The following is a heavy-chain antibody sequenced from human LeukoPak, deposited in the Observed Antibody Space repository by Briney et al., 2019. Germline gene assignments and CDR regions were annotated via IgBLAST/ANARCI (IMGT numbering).Heavy chain of an antibody. CDR1: GFTFDDYA. V-gene: IGHV3-9*01. Sequence: SLRLSCAASGFTFDDYAMHWVRQAPGKGLEWVSGISWNSGSIGYADSVKGRFTISRDNSKNTLYLQMNSLRAEDTAVYYCAKSITIFGVVINPFDYWGQGTLVTVSS. CDR3: AKSITIFGVVINPFDY. D-gene: IGHD3-3*01. CDR2: ISWNSGSI. J-gene: IGHJ4*02.